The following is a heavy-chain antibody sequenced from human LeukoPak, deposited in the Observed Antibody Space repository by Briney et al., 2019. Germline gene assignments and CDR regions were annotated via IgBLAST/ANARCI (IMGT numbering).Heavy chain of an antibody. D-gene: IGHD5-18*01. Sequence: PSETLSLTCAVYGGSFSGYYWSWIRQPPGKGLEWIGEINHSGSTNYNPSLKSRVTISVDTSKNQFSLKLSSVTAADTAVYYCARVSVDTAKDYWGQGTLVTVSP. CDR1: GGSFSGYY. CDR2: INHSGST. J-gene: IGHJ4*02. CDR3: ARVSVDTAKDY. V-gene: IGHV4-34*01.